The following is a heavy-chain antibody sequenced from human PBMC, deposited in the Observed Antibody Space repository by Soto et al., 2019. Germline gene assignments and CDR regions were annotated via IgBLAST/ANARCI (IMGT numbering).Heavy chain of an antibody. Sequence: SVKVSCKASGGTFSSYTINWVRQAPGQGLEWMGGIIPIFGTTNYAKKFQGRVTITADESTSTAYMELSSLRSEDTAVYYCARYASSGNNSVWYTFDPWGQGTLVTAPQ. J-gene: IGHJ5*02. CDR2: IIPIFGTT. D-gene: IGHD6-19*01. CDR3: ARYASSGNNSVWYTFDP. V-gene: IGHV1-69*13. CDR1: GGTFSSYT.